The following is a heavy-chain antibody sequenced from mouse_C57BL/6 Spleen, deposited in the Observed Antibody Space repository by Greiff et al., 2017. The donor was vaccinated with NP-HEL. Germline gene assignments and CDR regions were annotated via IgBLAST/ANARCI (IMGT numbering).Heavy chain of an antibody. V-gene: IGHV1-61*01. CDR3: ARGVAYYSGSSWYFDV. J-gene: IGHJ1*03. Sequence: QVQLQQPGAELVRPGSSVKLSCKASGYTFTSYWMDWVKQRPGQGLEWIGNIYPSDSETHYNQKFKDKATLTVDKSSSTAYMQLSSLTSEDSAVYYGARGVAYYSGSSWYFDVWGTGTTVTVSS. CDR1: GYTFTSYW. CDR2: IYPSDSET. D-gene: IGHD1-1*01.